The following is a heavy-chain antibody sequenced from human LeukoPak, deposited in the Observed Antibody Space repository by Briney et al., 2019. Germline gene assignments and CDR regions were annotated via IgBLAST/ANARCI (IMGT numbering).Heavy chain of an antibody. D-gene: IGHD3-10*01. CDR1: GYTFTGYY. V-gene: IGHV1-2*02. J-gene: IGHJ6*03. CDR3: ARVPMIRGVVIDHMDV. CDR2: INPNSGGT. Sequence: GASVKVSCKASGYTFTGYYMHWVRQAPGQGLEWMGWINPNSGGTNYAQKFQGRVTMTRDTSISTAYMELSRLRSDDTAVYYCARVPMIRGVVIDHMDVWGKGTTVTISS.